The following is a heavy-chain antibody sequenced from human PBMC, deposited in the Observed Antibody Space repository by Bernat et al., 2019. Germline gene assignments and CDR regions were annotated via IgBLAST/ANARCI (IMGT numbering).Heavy chain of an antibody. J-gene: IGHJ3*02. Sequence: EVQLLESGGGLVQPGGSLRLSCAASGFTFSSYAMSWVRQAPGKGLEWVSAISGSGGSTYYADSVKGRFTISRDNSKNTLYLQMNSLRAEDTAVYYCQRNQLLLGAFDIWGQWTMVTVSS. CDR1: GFTFSSYA. CDR2: ISGSGGST. D-gene: IGHD2-2*01. V-gene: IGHV3-23*01. CDR3: QRNQLLLGAFDI.